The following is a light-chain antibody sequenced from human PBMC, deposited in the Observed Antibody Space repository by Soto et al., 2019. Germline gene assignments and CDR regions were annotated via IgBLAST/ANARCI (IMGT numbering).Light chain of an antibody. CDR1: SNDFGNYKY. CDR3: ASYTMTNTLV. V-gene: IGLV2-14*01. Sequence: QSVLNQPASVSGSPGQSITISCTGTSNDFGNYKYVSWYQHHPGKAPKLLLYSVNNRPSGVSDRFSGSKSITSASLTISGLQTADEAQYFCASYTMTNTLVFGGGTKLTVL. CDR2: SVN. J-gene: IGLJ2*01.